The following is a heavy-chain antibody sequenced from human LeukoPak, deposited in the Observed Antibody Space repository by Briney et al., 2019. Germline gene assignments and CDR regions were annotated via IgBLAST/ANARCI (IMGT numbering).Heavy chain of an antibody. D-gene: IGHD3-3*01. CDR3: ARAEWSNWYFDL. CDR1: EFTFSTYW. Sequence: GGTLRLSCAASEFTFSTYWVNWVRQAPGKGLEWVANIKQDGSEKYYVDSVKGRFTLSRDSAKNSLYLQMNSLRAEDTAVYYCARAEWSNWYFDLWGRGTLVTVSS. CDR2: IKQDGSEK. V-gene: IGHV3-7*03. J-gene: IGHJ2*01.